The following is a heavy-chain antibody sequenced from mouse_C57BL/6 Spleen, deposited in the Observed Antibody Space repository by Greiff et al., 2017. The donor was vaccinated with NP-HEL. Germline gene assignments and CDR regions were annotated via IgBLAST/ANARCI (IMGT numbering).Heavy chain of an antibody. D-gene: IGHD1-1*02. CDR3: AKVLWVGHYFDY. V-gene: IGHV14-2*01. Sequence: EVQLQQSGAELVKPGASIKLSCTASGFNIKDYYMHWVKQRTEQGLEWIGRIDPEDGETKYAPKCQGKATITADTSSNTAYLQLSSLTSEDTAVYYCAKVLWVGHYFDYWGQGTTLTVSS. CDR2: IDPEDGET. J-gene: IGHJ2*01. CDR1: GFNIKDYY.